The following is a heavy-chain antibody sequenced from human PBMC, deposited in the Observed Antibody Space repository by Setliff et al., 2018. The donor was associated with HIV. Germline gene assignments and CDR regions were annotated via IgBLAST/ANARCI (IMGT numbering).Heavy chain of an antibody. CDR2: INPNTGGT. CDR3: ATQRDIVMVPGQGGFDI. D-gene: IGHD2-2*01. Sequence: ASVKVSCKASGFSFDDYYIHWVRQAPGQGLEWMGWINPNTGGTIYAQKLQGRVIMTTDTSTSTAYMELRSLRSDDTAMYYCATQRDIVMVPGQGGFDIWAQGTMVTVSS. CDR1: GFSFDDYY. J-gene: IGHJ3*02. V-gene: IGHV1-2*02.